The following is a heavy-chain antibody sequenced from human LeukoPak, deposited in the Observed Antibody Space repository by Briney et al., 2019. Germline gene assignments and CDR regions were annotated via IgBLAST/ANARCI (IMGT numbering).Heavy chain of an antibody. CDR2: MYHGGST. CDR1: GYSISSGYY. V-gene: IGHV4-38-2*01. Sequence: ETLSLTCAVSGYSISSGYYWGWIRQPPGKGLEWIGSMYHGGSTYYNPSLKSRVTTAVDTSKNQFSLKLSSVTAADTAVYYCARQTSKGWGIHYWGQGTLVTVSS. D-gene: IGHD3-16*01. CDR3: ARQTSKGWGIHY. J-gene: IGHJ4*02.